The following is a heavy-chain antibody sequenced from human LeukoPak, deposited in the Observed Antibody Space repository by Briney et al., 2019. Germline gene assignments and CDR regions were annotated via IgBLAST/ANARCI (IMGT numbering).Heavy chain of an antibody. Sequence: GGSLRLSCAASGFTFSNYAMHWVRQAPGKGLEWVAVISYDGSNKYYADSVKGRFTISRDNSKNTLYLQMNSLRAEDTAVYYCARGNYDQCYFDYWGQGTLVTVSS. D-gene: IGHD5-12*01. J-gene: IGHJ4*02. CDR1: GFTFSNYA. V-gene: IGHV3-30-3*01. CDR3: ARGNYDQCYFDY. CDR2: ISYDGSNK.